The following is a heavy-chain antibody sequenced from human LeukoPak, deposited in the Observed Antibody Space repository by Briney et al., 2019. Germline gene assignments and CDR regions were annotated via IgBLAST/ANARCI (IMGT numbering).Heavy chain of an antibody. CDR3: ARDLADIVVVPAAIFQNYYYMDV. CDR1: GGSISSYY. CDR2: IYTSGST. V-gene: IGHV4-4*07. D-gene: IGHD2-2*02. J-gene: IGHJ6*03. Sequence: SETLSLTCTVSGGSISSYYWSWIRQPAGKGLEWIGRIYTSGSTNYNPSLKSRVTMSVDTSKNQFSLKLSSVTAADTAVYYCARDLADIVVVPAAIFQNYYYMDVWGKGTTVTVSS.